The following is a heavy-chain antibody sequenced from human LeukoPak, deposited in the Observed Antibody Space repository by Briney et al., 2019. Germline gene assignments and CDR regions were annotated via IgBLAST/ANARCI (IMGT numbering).Heavy chain of an antibody. CDR2: IIPIFGTA. CDR1: GGTFSSYA. D-gene: IGHD4-11*01. CDR3: ARAKGRYSNYASYYFDY. V-gene: IGHV1-69*05. J-gene: IGHJ4*02. Sequence: SVKVSCKVSGGTFSSYAISWVRQAPGQGLEWMGRIIPIFGTANYAQKFQGRVTITTDESTSTAYMELSSLRSEDTAVYYCARAKGRYSNYASYYFDYWGQGTLVTVSS.